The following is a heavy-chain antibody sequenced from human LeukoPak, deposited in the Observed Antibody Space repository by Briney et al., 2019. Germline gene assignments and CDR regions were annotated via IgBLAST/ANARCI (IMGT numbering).Heavy chain of an antibody. CDR2: IYYSGST. Sequence: GSLRLSCAASGFTFSTYSMNWVRQAPGEGLEGIGSIYYSGSTYYNPSLKSRVTISVDTSKNQFSLQLSSVTSADTAVYYCARHVFYYDSSGYNSWPLNYFDYWGQGTLVTVSS. V-gene: IGHV4-39*01. CDR3: ARHVFYYDSSGYNSWPLNYFDY. J-gene: IGHJ4*02. D-gene: IGHD3-22*01. CDR1: GFTFSTYSMN.